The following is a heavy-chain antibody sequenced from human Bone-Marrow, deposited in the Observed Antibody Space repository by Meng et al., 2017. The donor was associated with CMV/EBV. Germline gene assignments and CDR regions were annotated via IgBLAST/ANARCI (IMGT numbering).Heavy chain of an antibody. V-gene: IGHV3-30*02. CDR3: AKDGGYCTSISCPGRPDY. CDR1: GFTFSSYG. D-gene: IGHD2-2*01. J-gene: IGHJ4*02. CDR2: IRSDEANK. Sequence: GESLKISCAASGFTFSSYGMHWVRQAPGKGLEWVAFIRSDEANKYYGDSVKGRFTISRDISNNILYLQMNSLRVEDTAVYYCAKDGGYCTSISCPGRPDYWGQGALVTVPS.